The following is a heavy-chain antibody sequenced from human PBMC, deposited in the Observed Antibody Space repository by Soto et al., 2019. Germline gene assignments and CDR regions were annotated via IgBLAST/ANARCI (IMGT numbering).Heavy chain of an antibody. CDR3: ARNHLDFWSGPDWFDP. Sequence: ASVKVSCTPSGYTFTSYYIHWVRQAPGQGLEWMGWMNPNSGSTGYAQKFQGRVTMTRNTSISTAYMELSSLRSEDTAVYYCARNHLDFWSGPDWFDPWGQGTLVTVSS. J-gene: IGHJ5*02. V-gene: IGHV1-8*02. CDR1: GYTFTSYY. CDR2: MNPNSGST. D-gene: IGHD3-3*01.